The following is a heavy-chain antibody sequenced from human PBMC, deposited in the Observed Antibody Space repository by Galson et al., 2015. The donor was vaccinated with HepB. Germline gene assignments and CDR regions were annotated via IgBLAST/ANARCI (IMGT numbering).Heavy chain of an antibody. CDR3: AKASGGGSYHYVDVYYFDY. CDR1: GFTFDDYA. V-gene: IGHV3-9*01. CDR2: ISWNSGSI. D-gene: IGHD1-26*01. J-gene: IGHJ4*02. Sequence: SLRLSCAASGFTFDDYAMHWVRQAPGKGLEWVSGISWNSGSIGYADSVKGRFTISRDNAKNSLYLQMNSLRAEDTALYYCAKASGGGSYHYVDVYYFDYWGQGTLVTVSS.